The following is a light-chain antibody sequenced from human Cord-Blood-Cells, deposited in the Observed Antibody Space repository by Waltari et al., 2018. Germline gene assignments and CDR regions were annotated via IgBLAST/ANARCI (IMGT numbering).Light chain of an antibody. CDR3: QQGYSTPDT. J-gene: IGKJ2*01. Sequence: DIQMTQSPSSLPASVGDRVTITCRASQSISSYLNWYQQKPGKAPKLLIYAASSLQSVVPSRFSGSGSGTDFTLTISSLQPEDFATYYCQQGYSTPDTFGQGTKLEIK. CDR2: AAS. CDR1: QSISSY. V-gene: IGKV1-39*01.